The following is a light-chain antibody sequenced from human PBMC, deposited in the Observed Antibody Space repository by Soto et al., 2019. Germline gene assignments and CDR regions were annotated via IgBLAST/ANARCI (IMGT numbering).Light chain of an antibody. V-gene: IGKV3-15*01. Sequence: EIVMTQSPATLSVSPGERATLSCRASQSVSSNLAWYQQKPGQAHRLLIYGASTRDTGIPARFSGSGSGTEFTLTISRLQSEDFAVYYCQQYNNWPPLTFGGGTKVEIK. CDR1: QSVSSN. CDR3: QQYNNWPPLT. J-gene: IGKJ4*01. CDR2: GAS.